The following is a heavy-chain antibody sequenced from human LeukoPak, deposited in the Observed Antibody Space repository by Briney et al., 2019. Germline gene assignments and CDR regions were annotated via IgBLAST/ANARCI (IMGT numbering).Heavy chain of an antibody. CDR1: GFTFSSYE. CDR2: ISSGSTI. J-gene: IGHJ4*02. D-gene: IGHD6-19*01. Sequence: GGSLRLSCAASGFTFSSYEMNWVRQAPGKGLXXXSYISSGSTIYDADSVKGRFTISRDNAKNSLYLQMNSLRAEDTAVYYCARESIAVAGAPFDYWGQGTLVTVSS. V-gene: IGHV3-48*03. CDR3: ARESIAVAGAPFDY.